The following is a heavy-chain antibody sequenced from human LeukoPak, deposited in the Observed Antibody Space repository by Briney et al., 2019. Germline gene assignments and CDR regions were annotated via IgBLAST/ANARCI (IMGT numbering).Heavy chain of an antibody. D-gene: IGHD5-18*01. CDR2: INHSGSP. CDR3: ARTTEGGYTYGYFYYYYMDV. V-gene: IGHV4-34*01. J-gene: IGHJ6*03. CDR1: GVSFSGYY. Sequence: SGTLSLTCAVYGVSFSGYYWSWIRQPPGKGLEWLGEINHSGSPNYNPSLKSRVTISVDTSKNQFSLKLTSVTAADTAVYYCARTTEGGYTYGYFYYYYMDVWGKGTTVTISS.